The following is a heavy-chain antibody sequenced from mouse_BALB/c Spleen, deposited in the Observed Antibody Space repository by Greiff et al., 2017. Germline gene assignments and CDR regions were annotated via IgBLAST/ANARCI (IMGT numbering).Heavy chain of an antibody. Sequence: EVKLVESGGGLVQPGGSLRLSCATSGFTFTDYYMSWVRQPPGKALEWLGFIRNKANGSKSADSVSVKGRFTISRENSQSILYLQKNTLRAEDSATYYGAREKYGNSFDYWGQGTTLTVSS. CDR2: IRNKANGSKS. V-gene: IGHV7-3*02. J-gene: IGHJ2*01. D-gene: IGHD2-10*02. CDR1: GFTFTDYY. CDR3: AREKYGNSFDY.